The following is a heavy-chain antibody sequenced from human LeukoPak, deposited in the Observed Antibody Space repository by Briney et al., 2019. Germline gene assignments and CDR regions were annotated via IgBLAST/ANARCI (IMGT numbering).Heavy chain of an antibody. CDR3: ARTYFGSGNTLVH. CDR2: ISRSGSTK. J-gene: IGHJ4*02. Sequence: GGSLRLSCAASGFTFSDYNMRWIRQAPGKGLEWVSSISRSGSTKYYADSVKGRFTISRDNAKNSLFLQMNSLRAEDTAVYYCARTYFGSGNTLVHWGQGTLVTVSS. V-gene: IGHV3-11*04. D-gene: IGHD3-10*01. CDR1: GFTFSDYN.